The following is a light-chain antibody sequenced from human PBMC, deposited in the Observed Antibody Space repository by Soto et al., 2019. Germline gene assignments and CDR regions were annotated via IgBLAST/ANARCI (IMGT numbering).Light chain of an antibody. CDR2: DAS. Sequence: IQMTQSPSILSASVGDRVTITCRASHNIERWMAWYQQKPGKAPSLLIFDASTLHSGVPSRSSGSGSGTEFTLTISSLQPDDFATYYCQQFANSWTFGQGTKVDIK. CDR3: QQFANSWT. V-gene: IGKV1-5*01. J-gene: IGKJ1*01. CDR1: HNIERW.